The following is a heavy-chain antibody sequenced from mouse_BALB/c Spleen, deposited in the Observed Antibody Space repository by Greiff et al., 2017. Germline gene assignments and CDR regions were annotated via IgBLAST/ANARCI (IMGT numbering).Heavy chain of an antibody. CDR2: IRNKDNGYTT. J-gene: IGHJ3*01. V-gene: IGHV7-3*02. Sequence: EVQLVESGGGLVQPGGSLRLSCATSGFTFTDYYMSWVRQPPGKALEWLGFIRNKDNGYTTEYSASVKGRFTISRDNSQSILYLQMNTPRAEDSATYYCARDKAPFAYWGQGTLVTVSA. CDR1: GFTFTDYY. CDR3: ARDKAPFAY.